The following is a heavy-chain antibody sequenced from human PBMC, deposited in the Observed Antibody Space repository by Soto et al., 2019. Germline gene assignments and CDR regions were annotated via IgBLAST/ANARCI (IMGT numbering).Heavy chain of an antibody. CDR3: ARDRNYYYDSSGYHPDAFDI. Sequence: GGSLRLSCAASGFTFSPYWMSWVRQAPGKGLEWVAVISYDGSNKYYADSVKGRFTISRDNSKNTLYLQMNSLRAEDTAVYYCARDRNYYYDSSGYHPDAFDIWGQGTMVTVSS. CDR2: ISYDGSNK. CDR1: GFTFSPYW. D-gene: IGHD3-22*01. V-gene: IGHV3-30-3*01. J-gene: IGHJ3*02.